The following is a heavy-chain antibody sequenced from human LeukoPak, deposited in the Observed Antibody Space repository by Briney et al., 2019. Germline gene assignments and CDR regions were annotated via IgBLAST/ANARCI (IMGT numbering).Heavy chain of an antibody. CDR1: GFTFDDYA. CDR3: ARSGHYDGSAYDAFDM. J-gene: IGHJ3*02. D-gene: IGHD3-22*01. Sequence: PGGSLRLSCAASGFTFDDYAMHWVRQAPGKGLEWVSYISFSGDTIFFADSVKGRFTISRDNAKNSLYLQMNSLRAEDTAVYYCARSGHYDGSAYDAFDMWGQGTMVTVSS. V-gene: IGHV3-11*04. CDR2: ISFSGDTI.